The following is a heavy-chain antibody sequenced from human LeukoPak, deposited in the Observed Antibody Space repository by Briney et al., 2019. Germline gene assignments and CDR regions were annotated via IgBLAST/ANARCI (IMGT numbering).Heavy chain of an antibody. CDR3: ARGRGSSSQYYFDC. J-gene: IGHJ4*02. D-gene: IGHD1-26*01. Sequence: GASVKVSCKASGYTFTSYDINWVRQATGQGLEWMGWMNPNSGNTGYAQKFQGRVTITRNTSISTAYMELSSLRSEDTAVYYCARGRGSSSQYYFDCWGQGTLVTVSS. V-gene: IGHV1-8*03. CDR2: MNPNSGNT. CDR1: GYTFTSYD.